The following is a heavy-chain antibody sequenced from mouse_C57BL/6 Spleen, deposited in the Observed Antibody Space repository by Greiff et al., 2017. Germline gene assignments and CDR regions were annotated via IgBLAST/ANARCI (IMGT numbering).Heavy chain of an antibody. CDR1: GYTFTSYW. Sequence: QVQLQQPGAELVRPGSSVKLSCKASGYTFTSYWMHWVKQRPIQGLEWIGHIDPSDSETHYNQKFKDKATLTVDKSSSTAYMQLSSLTSEDSAVYSCARSGIDGSWYFDVWGTGTTVTVSS. D-gene: IGHD2-3*01. CDR2: IDPSDSET. V-gene: IGHV1-52*01. J-gene: IGHJ1*03. CDR3: ARSGIDGSWYFDV.